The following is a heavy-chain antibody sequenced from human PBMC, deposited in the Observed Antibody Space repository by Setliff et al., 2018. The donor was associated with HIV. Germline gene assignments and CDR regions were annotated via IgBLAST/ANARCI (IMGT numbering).Heavy chain of an antibody. CDR3: ARGESTTWDLAEYFQH. CDR1: GVSVSSGGYY. J-gene: IGHJ1*01. D-gene: IGHD2-2*01. V-gene: IGHV4-31*02. CDR2: VYHTATT. Sequence: SETLSLTCTVSGVSVSSGGYYWSWIRRHPGKGLEWIGYVYHTATTYFNPSLKSRITISVDTSKNQFSLKLGFVTAADTAVYYCARGESTTWDLAEYFQHWGHGTLVTVSS.